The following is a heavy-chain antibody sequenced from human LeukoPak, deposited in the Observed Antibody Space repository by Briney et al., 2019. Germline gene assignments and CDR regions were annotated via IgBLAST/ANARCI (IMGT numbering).Heavy chain of an antibody. J-gene: IGHJ4*02. CDR1: GYTFTGYY. Sequence: ASVKVSCKASGYTFTGYYMHWVRQAPGQGLEWMGWINPNSGGTNYAQKFQGRVTMTRDTSISTAYMELSSLRSEDTAVYYCAGTPTNGSGSYYNPFTFYFDYWGQGTLVTVSS. CDR3: AGTPTNGSGSYYNPFTFYFDY. D-gene: IGHD3-10*01. V-gene: IGHV1-2*02. CDR2: INPNSGGT.